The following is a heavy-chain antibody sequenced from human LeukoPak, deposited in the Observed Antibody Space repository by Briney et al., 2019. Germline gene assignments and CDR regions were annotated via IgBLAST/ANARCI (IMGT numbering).Heavy chain of an antibody. Sequence: GGSLRLSCAASGFTFSSYWMHWVRQAPGKGLEWVSLISWDGGSTYYADSVKGRFTISRDNSKNSLYLQMNSLRAEDTALYYCAKDMRASGGDTLETLGAFDIWGQGTMVTVSS. CDR1: GFTFSSYW. CDR2: ISWDGGST. V-gene: IGHV3-43D*03. CDR3: AKDMRASGGDTLETLGAFDI. J-gene: IGHJ3*02. D-gene: IGHD3-10*01.